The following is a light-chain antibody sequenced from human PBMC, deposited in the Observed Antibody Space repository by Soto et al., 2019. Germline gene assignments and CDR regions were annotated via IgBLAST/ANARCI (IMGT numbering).Light chain of an antibody. CDR3: ATWDDRLRAYV. CDR2: RNG. V-gene: IGLV1-47*01. Sequence: QSVLTQPPSASGTPGQRVTISCSGSSSNIGTYYVDWYQQLPGTAPKLLIHRNGQRPSGVPDRFSGSKSGTSASLAISGLRSEDEADYYCATWDDRLRAYVIGAGTNPTVL. J-gene: IGLJ1*01. CDR1: SSNIGTYY.